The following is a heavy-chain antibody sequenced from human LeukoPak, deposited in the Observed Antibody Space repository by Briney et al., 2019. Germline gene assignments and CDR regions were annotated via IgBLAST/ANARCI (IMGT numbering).Heavy chain of an antibody. Sequence: GASVKVSCKASGGTFSSYAISWVRQAPGQGLEWMGGIIPIFGTANYAQKFQGRVTITTDESTSTAYMELSSLRSEDTAVYYCAREAGSVTPDYGGNSGWFDPWGQGTLVTVSS. D-gene: IGHD4-23*01. CDR2: IIPIFGTA. J-gene: IGHJ5*02. CDR3: AREAGSVTPDYGGNSGWFDP. CDR1: GGTFSSYA. V-gene: IGHV1-69*05.